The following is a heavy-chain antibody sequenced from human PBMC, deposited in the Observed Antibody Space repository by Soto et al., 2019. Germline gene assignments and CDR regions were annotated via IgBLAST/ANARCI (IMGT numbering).Heavy chain of an antibody. J-gene: IGHJ6*02. CDR1: GFTFSSYA. CDR2: ISYDGSNK. D-gene: IGHD6-13*01. V-gene: IGHV3-30-3*01. CDR3: ARDQVRSSSWHFYYYYGMDV. Sequence: GGSLRLSCAASGFTFSSYAMHWVRQAPGKGLEWVAVISYDGSNKYYADSVKGRFTTSRDNSKNTLYLQMNSLRAEDTAVYYCARDQVRSSSWHFYYYYGMDVWGQGTTVTVSS.